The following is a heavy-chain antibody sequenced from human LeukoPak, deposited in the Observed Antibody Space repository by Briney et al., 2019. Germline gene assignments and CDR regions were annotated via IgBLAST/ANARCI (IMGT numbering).Heavy chain of an antibody. D-gene: IGHD3-9*01. V-gene: IGHV3-23*01. CDR2: IIGSGIST. Sequence: PGGSPSLSCAASGFTFTNYAMSWVRQAPGKGLEWVSTIIGSGISTYYADSVKGRFTISRDNSQNTLYLHMNSLTAADTAVYYCVKDLKRHFGWDGVRKWGQGTLVTVSS. J-gene: IGHJ4*02. CDR3: VKDLKRHFGWDGVRK. CDR1: GFTFTNYA.